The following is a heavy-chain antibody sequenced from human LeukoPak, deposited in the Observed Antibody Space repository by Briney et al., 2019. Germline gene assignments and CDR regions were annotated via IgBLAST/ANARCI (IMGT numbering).Heavy chain of an antibody. V-gene: IGHV4-4*07. CDR1: GGSISSYY. Sequence: SETLSLTCTVSGGSISSYYWSWIRQPAGKGLEWIGRIYTSGSTNYNPSLKSRVTMSVDTSKNQFSLKLSSVTAADTAVYYCAREGYIAAAGAYDYWGQGTLVTVSS. CDR3: AREGYIAAAGAYDY. CDR2: IYTSGST. J-gene: IGHJ4*02. D-gene: IGHD6-13*01.